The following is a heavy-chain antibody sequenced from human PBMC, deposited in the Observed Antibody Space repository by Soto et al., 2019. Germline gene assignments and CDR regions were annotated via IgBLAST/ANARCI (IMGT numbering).Heavy chain of an antibody. J-gene: IGHJ3*02. V-gene: IGHV4-31*03. D-gene: IGHD6-13*01. CDR3: ARNLGDSRSRGAFEI. CDR2: IYYSGST. CDR1: GGSISSGGYY. Sequence: SETLSLTCTVSGGSISSGGYYWSWISQHPGKGLEWIGYIYYSGSTYYNPSLKSRVTISVDTSKNQFSLKLSSVTAAGTAVYICARNLGDSRSRGAFEIWGQGTMVTVSS.